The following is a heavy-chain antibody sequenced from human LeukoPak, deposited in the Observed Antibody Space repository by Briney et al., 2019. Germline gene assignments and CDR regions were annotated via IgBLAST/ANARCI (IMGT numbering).Heavy chain of an antibody. D-gene: IGHD2-21*02. CDR2: INPSGGST. CDR1: GYTFTGYY. Sequence: ASVKVSCKASGYTFTGYYMHWVRQAPGQGLEWMGWINPSGGSTSYAQKFQGRVTMTRDMSTSTVYMELSSLRSEDTAVYYCARDYCGGDCYSGHYYYYYMDVWGKGTTVTVSS. V-gene: IGHV1-46*01. J-gene: IGHJ6*03. CDR3: ARDYCGGDCYSGHYYYYYMDV.